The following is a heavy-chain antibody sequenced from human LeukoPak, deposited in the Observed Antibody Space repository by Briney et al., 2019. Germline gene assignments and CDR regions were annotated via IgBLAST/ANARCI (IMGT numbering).Heavy chain of an antibody. J-gene: IGHJ4*02. CDR1: GFTFSSYG. Sequence: GESLRLSCAASGFTFSSYGMHWVRQAPGKGLEWMAFISYDGSNKYYADSVKGRFTISRDNSKNTLYLQMNGLRAEDTAVYYCASLSSAGSGGFDYWGQGTLVTVSS. D-gene: IGHD3-22*01. V-gene: IGHV3-30*19. CDR2: ISYDGSNK. CDR3: ASLSSAGSGGFDY.